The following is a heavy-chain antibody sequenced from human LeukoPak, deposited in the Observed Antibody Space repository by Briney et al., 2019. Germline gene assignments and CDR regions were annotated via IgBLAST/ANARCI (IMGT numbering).Heavy chain of an antibody. CDR3: ARDSGYYYYMDV. Sequence: ASVKVSCKASGYTFTSYYMHWVGQARGQGQEWMGIIKPSGGSTSYAQKFQGRVTITRDTSTSTVYMELSSLRSEDTAVHYCARDSGYYYYMDVWGKGTTVTVSS. CDR2: IKPSGGST. CDR1: GYTFTSYY. D-gene: IGHD6-25*01. V-gene: IGHV1-46*01. J-gene: IGHJ6*03.